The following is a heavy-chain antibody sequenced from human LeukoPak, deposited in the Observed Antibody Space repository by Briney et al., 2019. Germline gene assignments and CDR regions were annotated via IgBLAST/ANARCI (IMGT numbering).Heavy chain of an antibody. J-gene: IGHJ4*02. V-gene: IGHV3-23*01. D-gene: IGHD4-23*01. CDR1: GFTFSSYV. Sequence: QPGGSLRLSCAASGFTFSSYVMSGVRQAPGKGLEWVSAISGSGGSTYYADSVKGRFTISRDNSKNNLYLQMNSLRAEDTAVYYCAKDRGTTVVTYYFDFWGQGTLVTVSS. CDR2: ISGSGGST. CDR3: AKDRGTTVVTYYFDF.